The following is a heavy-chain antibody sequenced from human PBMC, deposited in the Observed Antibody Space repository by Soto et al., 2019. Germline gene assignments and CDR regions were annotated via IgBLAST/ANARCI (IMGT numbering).Heavy chain of an antibody. Sequence: ASVKVSCKASGYTFTRYTMNWVRQAPGQRLEWMGWINPDNGNTKSSQKFQDRVIITRDTSASTAYMDLSSLRSEDTAVYYCARGIATGQLDPWGQGXLVTVYS. CDR3: ARGIATGQLDP. V-gene: IGHV1-3*01. D-gene: IGHD2-15*01. CDR1: GYTFTRYT. J-gene: IGHJ5*02. CDR2: INPDNGNT.